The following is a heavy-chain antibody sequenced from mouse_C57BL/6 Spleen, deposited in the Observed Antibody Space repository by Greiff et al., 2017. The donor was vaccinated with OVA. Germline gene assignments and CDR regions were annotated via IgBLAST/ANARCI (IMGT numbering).Heavy chain of an antibody. CDR1: GFTFSNYW. D-gene: IGHD2-4*01. V-gene: IGHV6-3*01. CDR2: IRLKSDNYAT. Sequence: EVQRVESGGGLVQPGGSMKLSCVASGFTFSNYWMNWVRQSPEKGLEWVAQIRLKSDNYATHYAESVKGRFTISRDDSKSSVYLQMNNLRAEDTGIYYCTVDYDGYFDVWGTGTTVTVSS. CDR3: TVDYDGYFDV. J-gene: IGHJ1*03.